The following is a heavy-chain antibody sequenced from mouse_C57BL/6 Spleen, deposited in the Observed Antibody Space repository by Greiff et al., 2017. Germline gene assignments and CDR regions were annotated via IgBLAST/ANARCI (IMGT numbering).Heavy chain of an antibody. Sequence: QVQLQQPGTELVKPGASVKLSCKASGYTFTSYWMHWVKQRPGQGLEWIGNINPSNGGTNYNEKFKSKATLTVAKSSSTAYMQLSSLTSEDSAVYCCGGCPLLRSEMDYWGQGTSVTVSS. J-gene: IGHJ4*01. CDR2: INPSNGGT. CDR3: GGCPLLRSEMDY. V-gene: IGHV1-53*01. CDR1: GYTFTSYW. D-gene: IGHD1-2*01.